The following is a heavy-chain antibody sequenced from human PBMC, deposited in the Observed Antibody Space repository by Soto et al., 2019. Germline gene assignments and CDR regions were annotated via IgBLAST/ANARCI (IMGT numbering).Heavy chain of an antibody. CDR2: MYNTGST. J-gene: IGHJ6*02. V-gene: IGHV4-59*01. CDR3: ARDLWGYCGTDCYPLDV. CDR1: GGSSSGYY. Sequence: PSETLSLTCPVSGGSSSGYYLSWIRQPPGKGLEWIGYMYNTGSTVYNPSFKSRVTISVDTSKNQFSLKLNSVIAADTAVYYCARDLWGYCGTDCYPLDVWGQGTTVTVSS. D-gene: IGHD2-21*02.